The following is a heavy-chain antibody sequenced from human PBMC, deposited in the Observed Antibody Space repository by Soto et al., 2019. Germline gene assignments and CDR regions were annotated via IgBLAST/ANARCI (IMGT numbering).Heavy chain of an antibody. CDR1: GCSISSSSYY. CDR3: ARLTTVVTYYFDY. V-gene: IGHV4-39*01. Sequence: XETLSLTCTVAGCSISSSSYYWGWIRQPPGKGLEWIGIIYYSGSTYYNPSLKSRVTISVDTSKNQFSLKLSSVTAADTAVYYCARLTTVVTYYFDYWGQGPLVTVSS. D-gene: IGHD4-17*01. J-gene: IGHJ4*02. CDR2: IYYSGST.